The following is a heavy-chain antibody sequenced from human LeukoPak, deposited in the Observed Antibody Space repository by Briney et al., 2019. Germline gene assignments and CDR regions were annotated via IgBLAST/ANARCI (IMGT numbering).Heavy chain of an antibody. V-gene: IGHV3-23*01. J-gene: IGHJ4*02. CDR3: AKGGRSGSLMFDY. Sequence: GGSLRLSCAASGLTFSSYVMSWVRQAPGKGLEWVSAISGSGGSTYYADSVKGRFTISRDNSKNTLYLQMNSLRAEDTAVYYCAKGGRSGSLMFDYWGQGTLVTVSS. D-gene: IGHD3-10*01. CDR2: ISGSGGST. CDR1: GLTFSSYV.